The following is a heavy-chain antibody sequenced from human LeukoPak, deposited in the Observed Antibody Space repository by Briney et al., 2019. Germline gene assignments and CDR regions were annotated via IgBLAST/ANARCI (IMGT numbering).Heavy chain of an antibody. CDR2: INHSGST. V-gene: IGHV4-34*01. CDR3: ARGAGSMVRGVKARVYFDY. J-gene: IGHJ4*02. D-gene: IGHD3-10*01. Sequence: PSETLSLTCAVYGGSFSGYYWSWIRQPPGKGLEWIGEINHSGSTNYNPSLKSRVTISVDTSQNPFSLKLSSVTAADTAVYYCARGAGSMVRGVKARVYFDYWGQGTLVTVSS. CDR1: GGSFSGYY.